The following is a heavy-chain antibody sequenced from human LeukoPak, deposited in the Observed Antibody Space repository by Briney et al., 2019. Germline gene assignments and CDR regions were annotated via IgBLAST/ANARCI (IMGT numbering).Heavy chain of an antibody. V-gene: IGHV3-30*14. D-gene: IGHD6-13*01. J-gene: IGHJ4*02. CDR3: ARAERAAAPDH. CDR2: ISFDGGTK. Sequence: GGSLRLSCAASGFTFSSYSMHWVRQAPGKGLEWVAVISFDGGTKYYADSVKGRFTISRDNSKNTLYFQMNSLRVEDTAVYYCARAERAAAPDHWGQGTLVTVSS. CDR1: GFTFSSYS.